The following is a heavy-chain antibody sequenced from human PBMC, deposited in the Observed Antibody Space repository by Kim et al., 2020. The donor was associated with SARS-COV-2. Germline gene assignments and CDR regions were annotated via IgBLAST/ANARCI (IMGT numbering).Heavy chain of an antibody. CDR2: ISGRGSST. V-gene: IGHV3-23*01. CDR1: GFILSSYA. J-gene: IGHJ6*02. CDR3: AKAMVDYYYYGMDV. Sequence: GGSLRLSCAASGFILSSYAMTWVRQAPGKGLEWVSSISGRGSSTYSADSVRGRFTISRDNSKNTLYLQMNSLRAEDTAIYYCAKAMVDYYYYGMDVWGQG. D-gene: IGHD3-10*01.